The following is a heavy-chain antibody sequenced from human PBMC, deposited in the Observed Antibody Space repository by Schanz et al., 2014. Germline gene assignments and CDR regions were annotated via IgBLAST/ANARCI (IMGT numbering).Heavy chain of an antibody. J-gene: IGHJ4*02. V-gene: IGHV3-23*04. Sequence: EVQLVESGGGLVQPGGSLRLSCAASGFTFSTYAMSWVRQAPGKGLEWVSIISSDGHNTDYADTYYADSVKGRFTISRDNSKSTLYPQMNNLSAQATAVYYCAKGPWASSCPPDYWGQGTLVTVSS. D-gene: IGHD6-13*01. CDR2: ISSDGHNTDYADT. CDR1: GFTFSTYA. CDR3: AKGPWASSCPPDY.